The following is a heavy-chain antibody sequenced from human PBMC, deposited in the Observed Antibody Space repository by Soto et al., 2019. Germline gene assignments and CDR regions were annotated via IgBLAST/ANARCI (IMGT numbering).Heavy chain of an antibody. CDR3: ARGYRGRRGYRGYDWAHYYYYYMDV. J-gene: IGHJ6*03. V-gene: IGHV4-34*01. CDR2: INHSGST. D-gene: IGHD5-12*01. CDR1: GGSFSGYY. Sequence: PSETLSLTCAVYGGSFSGYYWSWIRQPPGKGLEWIGEINHSGSTNYNPSLKSRVTISVDTSKNQFSLKLSSVIAADTAVYYCARGYRGRRGYRGYDWAHYYYYYMDVWGKGTTVTVSS.